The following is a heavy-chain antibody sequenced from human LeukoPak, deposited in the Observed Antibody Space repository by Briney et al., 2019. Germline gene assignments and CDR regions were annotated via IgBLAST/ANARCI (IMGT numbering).Heavy chain of an antibody. V-gene: IGHV3-23*01. CDR1: GFIFSNYA. CDR2: ISGSGGST. J-gene: IGHJ4*02. Sequence: PGGSLRLSCAASGFIFSNYAMSWVRQAPGKGLEWVSAISGSGGSTYYADSVKGRFTISRDNSKNTLYLQMNSLRAEDTAVYYCAKGAWASRYYYDSSGYYYSFDYWGQGTLVTVSS. CDR3: AKGAWASRYYYDSSGYYYSFDY. D-gene: IGHD3-22*01.